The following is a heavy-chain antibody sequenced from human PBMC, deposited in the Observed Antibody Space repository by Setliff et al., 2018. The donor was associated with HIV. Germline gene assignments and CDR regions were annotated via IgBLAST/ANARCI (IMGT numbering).Heavy chain of an antibody. CDR2: IYYSGST. CDR1: GGSISSSVYY. CDR3: ARHYQHSWVGVDYYFMDV. D-gene: IGHD1-26*01. V-gene: IGHV4-39*01. Sequence: PSETLSLTCTVSGGSISSSVYYWGWIRQPPGKGLEWIGNIYYSGSTYYNPSLKSRITISVDTSKNQFSLKLSSVTAADTAVYYCARHYQHSWVGVDYYFMDVWGKGTTVTVSS. J-gene: IGHJ6*03.